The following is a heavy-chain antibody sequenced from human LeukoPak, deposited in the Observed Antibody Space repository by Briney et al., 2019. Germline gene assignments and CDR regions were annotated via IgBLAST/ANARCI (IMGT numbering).Heavy chain of an antibody. J-gene: IGHJ4*02. Sequence: GASVKVSCKASGYTFTGYYMHWVRQAPGQGLEWMGWINPNSGGTNYAQKFQGRVTMTRDTSISTAYMELSRLRSDDTTVYYCARDSSSGWYMGRTFDYWGQGTLVTVSS. V-gene: IGHV1-2*02. CDR1: GYTFTGYY. CDR3: ARDSSSGWYMGRTFDY. D-gene: IGHD6-19*01. CDR2: INPNSGGT.